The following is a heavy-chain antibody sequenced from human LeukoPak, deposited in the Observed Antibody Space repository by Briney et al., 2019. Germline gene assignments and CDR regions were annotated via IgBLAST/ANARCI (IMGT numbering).Heavy chain of an antibody. Sequence: GGSLRLSCAASGFTFSTYAMSWVRQVPGKGLEWVSKISQSVGTTYYADSVKGRFTISRDNFKNTLYLQMNSLRAEDTAVYYCAKLGNLGYCSATSCSGVQDYWGQGTLVTVSS. D-gene: IGHD2-2*01. CDR1: GFTFSTYA. V-gene: IGHV3-23*01. CDR2: ISQSVGTT. CDR3: AKLGNLGYCSATSCSGVQDY. J-gene: IGHJ4*02.